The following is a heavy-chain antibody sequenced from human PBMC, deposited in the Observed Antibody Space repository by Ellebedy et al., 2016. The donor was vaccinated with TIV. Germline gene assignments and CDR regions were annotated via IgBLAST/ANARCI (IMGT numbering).Heavy chain of an antibody. CDR1: GGSVTSSNYY. Sequence: MLSETLSLTCTVSGGSVTSSNYYWSWIRQPPGKRLEWIGHIYYSGNTNFSPSLKSRVTISVDTSKNQFSLKLNSVTAADTAVYYCARENYDILTGGIDCWGQGTPVTVSS. CDR3: ARENYDILTGGIDC. CDR2: IYYSGNT. V-gene: IGHV4-61*01. J-gene: IGHJ4*02. D-gene: IGHD3-9*01.